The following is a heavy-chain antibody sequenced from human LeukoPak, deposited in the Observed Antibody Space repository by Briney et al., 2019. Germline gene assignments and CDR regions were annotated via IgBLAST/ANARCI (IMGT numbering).Heavy chain of an antibody. CDR1: GGSISSGGYY. CDR3: ARYCSSTSCSGYAFDI. CDR2: IYYSGST. V-gene: IGHV4-31*03. Sequence: SQTLSLTCTVSGGSISSGGYYWSWLRQHPGKGLEWIGYIYYSGSTYYNPSLKGRVTISVDTSKNQFSLKLSSVTAADTAVYYCARYCSSTSCSGYAFDIWGQGTMVTVSS. J-gene: IGHJ3*02. D-gene: IGHD2-2*01.